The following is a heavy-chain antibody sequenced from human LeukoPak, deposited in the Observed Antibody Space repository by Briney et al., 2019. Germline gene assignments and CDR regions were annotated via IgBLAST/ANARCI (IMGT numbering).Heavy chain of an antibody. D-gene: IGHD6-19*01. J-gene: IGHJ4*02. CDR3: ARVHKEEVAAIDY. CDR1: GFTFSSYA. Sequence: PGRSLRLSCAASGFTFSSYAMHWVRQAPGKGLESVAIINQDGGEKYYVDSVKGRFTMSRDNAKNSLYLQMNSLRAEDTAVYYCARVHKEEVAAIDYWGQGTLVTVSS. CDR2: INQDGGEK. V-gene: IGHV3-7*01.